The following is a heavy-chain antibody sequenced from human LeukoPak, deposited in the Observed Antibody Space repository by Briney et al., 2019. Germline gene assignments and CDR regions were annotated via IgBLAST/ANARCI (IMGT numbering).Heavy chain of an antibody. J-gene: IGHJ6*02. Sequence: GESLKISCQGSGYSFSDYWIGWVRQMPGTGLEWMGIIYPGDSDTRYSPSFQGQVTMSADKSISTAYLQWSSLKASDTAMYYCARQYFYSGMGVWGQGTTVTVSS. CDR2: IYPGDSDT. CDR1: GYSFSDYW. CDR3: ARQYFYSGMGV. V-gene: IGHV5-51*01.